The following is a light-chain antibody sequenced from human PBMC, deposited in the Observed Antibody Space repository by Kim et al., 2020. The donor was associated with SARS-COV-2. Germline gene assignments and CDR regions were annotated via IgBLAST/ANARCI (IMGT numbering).Light chain of an antibody. CDR1: ESLHLNQ. Sequence: LSPGESAMHSCRASESLHLNQLAWYKQKPGQAPRLLIYDASFRATGVPGTFSGSGSGTDFTLTIGRLEPEDFAVYYCQQYHSSPTFGQGTKVDIK. CDR3: QQYHSSPT. V-gene: IGKV3-20*01. CDR2: DAS. J-gene: IGKJ1*01.